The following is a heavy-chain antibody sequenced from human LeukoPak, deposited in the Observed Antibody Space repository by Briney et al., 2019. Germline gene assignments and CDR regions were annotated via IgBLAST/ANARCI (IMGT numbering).Heavy chain of an antibody. CDR3: TRGRKGSVLPYYMYMDV. V-gene: IGHV4-4*02. CDR1: GGSISSSNW. Sequence: SGTLSLTCAVSGGSISSSNWWSWVRQPPGKGLEWIGEINHSGSTNYNPSLKSRVTISVDTSKNQFSLQLSSVTPEDAAVYYCTRGRKGSVLPYYMYMDVWGKGTTVTVSS. J-gene: IGHJ6*03. CDR2: INHSGST. D-gene: IGHD1-26*01.